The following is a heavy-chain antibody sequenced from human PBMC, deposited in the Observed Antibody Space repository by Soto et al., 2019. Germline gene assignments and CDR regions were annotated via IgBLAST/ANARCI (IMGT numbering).Heavy chain of an antibody. Sequence: QVQLVQSGAEVKKPGSSVKVSCKASGGTFSKYAISWVRQAPGQGLEWMGGIMPIFGTIKYAQKFQGRVTITADESTSTAYMELSSLRSEDTAVYYCARAYCSSTSCPYGMDVWGKGTTVTVSS. D-gene: IGHD2-2*01. CDR3: ARAYCSSTSCPYGMDV. V-gene: IGHV1-69*01. CDR1: GGTFSKYA. J-gene: IGHJ6*04. CDR2: IMPIFGTI.